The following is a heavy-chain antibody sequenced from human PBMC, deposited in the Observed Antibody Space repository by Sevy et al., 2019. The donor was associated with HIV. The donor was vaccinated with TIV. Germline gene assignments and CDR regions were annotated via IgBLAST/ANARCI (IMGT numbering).Heavy chain of an antibody. D-gene: IGHD5-12*01. CDR2: IYTSGST. V-gene: IGHV4-4*07. J-gene: IGHJ6*02. Sequence: SETLSLTCTVSGGSISSYYWSWIRQPAGKGLEWIGRIYTSGSTNYNPSLKSRVTMSVDTSKNQFSLKLSSVTAADTAVYYCARESWLGEVVAKIYYYYGMDVWGQGTTVTVSS. CDR3: ARESWLGEVVAKIYYYYGMDV. CDR1: GGSISSYY.